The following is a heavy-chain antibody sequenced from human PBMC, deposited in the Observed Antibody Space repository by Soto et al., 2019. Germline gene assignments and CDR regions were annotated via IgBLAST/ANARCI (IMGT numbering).Heavy chain of an antibody. J-gene: IGHJ5*02. V-gene: IGHV3-9*01. D-gene: IGHD6-19*01. Sequence: GGSLRLSCAASGFTFDDYAMHLVRQAPGKGLEWVSGISWNSGSIGYADSVKGRFTISRDNAKNSLYLQMNSLRAEDTALYYCAKDRRSGPSGWPKINWFDPWGQGTLVTSPQ. CDR2: ISWNSGSI. CDR3: AKDRRSGPSGWPKINWFDP. CDR1: GFTFDDYA.